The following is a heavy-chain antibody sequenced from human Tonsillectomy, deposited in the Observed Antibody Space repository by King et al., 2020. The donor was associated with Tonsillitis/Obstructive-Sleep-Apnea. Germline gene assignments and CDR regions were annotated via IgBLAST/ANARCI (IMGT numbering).Heavy chain of an antibody. Sequence: EVQLVESGGGLVQPGGSLRLSCAASGFTFSSYEMNWVRQAPGKGLEWVSYISSSGSTIYYADSVKGRFTISRDNAKNSLYLQMNSLRAEDTAVYYCARGAARAINWFDPWGQGTLVTVSS. D-gene: IGHD6-13*01. CDR3: ARGAARAINWFDP. CDR2: ISSSGSTI. V-gene: IGHV3-48*03. CDR1: GFTFSSYE. J-gene: IGHJ5*02.